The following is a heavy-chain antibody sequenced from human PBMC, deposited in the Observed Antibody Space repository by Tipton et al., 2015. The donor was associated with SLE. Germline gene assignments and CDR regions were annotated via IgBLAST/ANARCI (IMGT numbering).Heavy chain of an antibody. CDR2: IYYSGSN. Sequence: TLSLTCTVSGGSINSYYWSWIRQPPGKGRGGGGSIYYSGSNYYNPSLKSRVTISVDTSKNQFSLKLSSVTAADTAVYYCVRGVRIQGALDIWGQGTMVTVSS. CDR1: GGSINSYY. J-gene: IGHJ3*02. D-gene: IGHD5-18*01. V-gene: IGHV4-59*05. CDR3: VRGVRIQGALDI.